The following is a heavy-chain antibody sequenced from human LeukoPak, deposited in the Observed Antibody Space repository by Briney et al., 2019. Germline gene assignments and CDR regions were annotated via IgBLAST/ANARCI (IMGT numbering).Heavy chain of an antibody. CDR3: ARDYDSSPIFDY. Sequence: LSLTCAVYGGSLGGFYWSWIRQAPGKGLEWVSYISSSGSTIYYADSVKGRFTISRDNAKNSLYLQMNSLRAEDTAVYYCARDYDSSPIFDYWGQGTLVTVSS. V-gene: IGHV3-11*04. CDR1: GGSLGGFY. J-gene: IGHJ4*02. CDR2: ISSSGSTI. D-gene: IGHD3-22*01.